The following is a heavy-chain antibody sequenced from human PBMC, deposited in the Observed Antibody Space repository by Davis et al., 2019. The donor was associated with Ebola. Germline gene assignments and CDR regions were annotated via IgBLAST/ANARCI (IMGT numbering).Heavy chain of an antibody. CDR3: ARDWGGYGLDV. CDR2: ISAYNGDT. V-gene: IGHV1-18*01. CDR1: GYTFTSYG. D-gene: IGHD3-16*01. Sequence: AASVTVSCKASGYTFTSYGISWVRQAPGQGLEWVGWISAYNGDTNYVQRLHGRVTMATDTSTSTAYMELRSLTSDDTAVYYCARDWGGYGLDVWGQGTTVTVSS. J-gene: IGHJ6*02.